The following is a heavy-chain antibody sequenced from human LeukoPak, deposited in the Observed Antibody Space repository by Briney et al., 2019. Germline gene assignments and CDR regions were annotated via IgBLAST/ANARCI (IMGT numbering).Heavy chain of an antibody. V-gene: IGHV3-23*01. D-gene: IGHD3-10*01. CDR3: AKDIRFGVRGVITIDY. CDR2: ISGSGGST. CDR1: GFTFSSYA. Sequence: GGSLRLSCAASGFTFSSYAVSWLRQAPGKGLEWVSAISGSGGSTYYADSVKGRFTISRDNSKNTLYLQMNSLRAEDTAVYYCAKDIRFGVRGVITIDYWGQGTLVTVSS. J-gene: IGHJ4*02.